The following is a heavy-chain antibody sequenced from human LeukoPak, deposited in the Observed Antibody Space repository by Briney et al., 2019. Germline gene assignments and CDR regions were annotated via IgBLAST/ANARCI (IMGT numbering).Heavy chain of an antibody. CDR1: GYTFTSYD. J-gene: IGHJ4*02. CDR2: MSPNSGDT. Sequence: ASVRVSCKASGYTFTSYDINWVRHATGQGLEWMGWMSPNSGDTGYAQKFQGRVTMTRNTSISTAYMELSSLRSEDTAVYYCARGFGGNFDYWGQGTLVTVSS. V-gene: IGHV1-8*01. D-gene: IGHD3-16*01. CDR3: ARGFGGNFDY.